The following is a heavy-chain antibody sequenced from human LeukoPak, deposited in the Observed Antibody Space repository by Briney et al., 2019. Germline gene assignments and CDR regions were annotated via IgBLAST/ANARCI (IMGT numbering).Heavy chain of an antibody. D-gene: IGHD2-2*01. CDR2: IIPIFGTA. Sequence: SVKVSCKASGGTFSSYAISWVRQAPGQGLEWMGGIIPIFGTANYAQKFQGRVTITTDESTSTAYMELSSLRSEDTAVYYCAGQGYCSSTSCYDYWGQGTLVTVSS. V-gene: IGHV1-69*05. J-gene: IGHJ4*02. CDR3: AGQGYCSSTSCYDY. CDR1: GGTFSSYA.